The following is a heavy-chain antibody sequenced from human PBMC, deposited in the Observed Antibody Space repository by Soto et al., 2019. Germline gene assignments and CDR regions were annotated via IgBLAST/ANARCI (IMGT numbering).Heavy chain of an antibody. CDR1: GYTFSNYG. CDR3: AREGQLGY. D-gene: IGHD6-6*01. CDR2: ISGYNGNT. V-gene: IGHV1-18*01. Sequence: QVQLVQSGAEVKKPGASVKVSCKASGYTFSNYGFSWLRQAPGQGLEWMGWISGYNGNTNYAERLQGRVTMTTDTSTSTASMELRSLRYDDTAVYYCAREGQLGYWGQGTPVTVSS. J-gene: IGHJ4*02.